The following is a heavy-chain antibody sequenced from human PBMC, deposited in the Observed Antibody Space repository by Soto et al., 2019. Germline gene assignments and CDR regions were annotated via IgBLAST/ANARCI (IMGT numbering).Heavy chain of an antibody. CDR1: GGSISSSSDY. V-gene: IGHV4-39*01. J-gene: IGHJ4*02. CDR3: GTGRGGPERQWRVGFDF. D-gene: IGHD1-1*01. CDR2: IYDSGST. Sequence: QLQLQESGPGLVKPSETLSLTCTVSGGSISSSSDYWGWIRQPPGKGLEWIGNIYDSGSTYYNPSLKSRVTIPADTYNYLNSLKLSSVTATDTAVYYCGTGRGGPERQWRVGFDFWGQGTLGTISS.